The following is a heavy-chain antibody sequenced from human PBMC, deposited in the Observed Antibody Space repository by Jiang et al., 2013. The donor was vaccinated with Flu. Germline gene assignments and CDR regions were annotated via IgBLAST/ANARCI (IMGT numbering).Heavy chain of an antibody. D-gene: IGHD5-18*01. Sequence: GAEVKKPGASVKVSCKASGYTFTDYYIHWVRQAPGQGLEWMGWINPNSGGTNYAQKFQGRVTMTRDTSISTAYMELSSLRSDDTAVYYCARGSGLDTTMIXITRAFDIGGQGTSGHRLF. V-gene: IGHV1-2*02. CDR2: INPNSGGT. CDR1: GYTFTDYY. J-gene: IGHJ3*02. CDR3: ARGSGLDTTMIXITRAFDI.